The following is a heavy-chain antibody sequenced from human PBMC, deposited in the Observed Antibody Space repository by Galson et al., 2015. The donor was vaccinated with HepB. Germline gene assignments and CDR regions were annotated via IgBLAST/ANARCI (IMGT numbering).Heavy chain of an antibody. Sequence: SVKVSCKASGYTFTGYYMHWVRQAPGQGLEWMGWINPNSGGTNYAQKFQGRVTMTRDTSISTAYMELSRLRSDDTAVYYCARVGLGDVVVVLFDYWGQGTLVTVSS. CDR3: ARVGLGDVVVVLFDY. D-gene: IGHD2-21*01. V-gene: IGHV1-2*02. J-gene: IGHJ4*02. CDR1: GYTFTGYY. CDR2: INPNSGGT.